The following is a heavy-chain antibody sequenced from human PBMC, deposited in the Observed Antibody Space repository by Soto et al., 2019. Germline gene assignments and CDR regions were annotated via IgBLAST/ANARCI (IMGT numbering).Heavy chain of an antibody. CDR2: IGAYNGHT. CDR1: SYTFTNSG. Sequence: GASVKVCYTAASYTFTNSGISWVRQAPGQGLEWMGWIGAYNGHTKYAQKLQGRVTMTTDTSTSTAYMELRSLKSDDTAVYYCAREDYYDSSGYLPVRYYFGMDVWGQGTTVPVSS. V-gene: IGHV1-18*01. J-gene: IGHJ6*02. CDR3: AREDYYDSSGYLPVRYYFGMDV. D-gene: IGHD3-22*01.